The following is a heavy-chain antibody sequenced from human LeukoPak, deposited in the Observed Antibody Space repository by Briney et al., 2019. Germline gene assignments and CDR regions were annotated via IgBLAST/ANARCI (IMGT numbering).Heavy chain of an antibody. CDR3: ARDPRDDFWSGYSTIFDY. CDR2: IKQDGSEK. J-gene: IGHJ4*02. Sequence: GGSLRLSCAASEFTFSSYWMSWVRQAPGKGLEWVANIKQDGSEKYYVDSVKGRFTISRDNAKNSLYLQMNSLRAEDTAVYYCARDPRDDFWSGYSTIFDYWGQGTLVTVSS. D-gene: IGHD3-3*01. CDR1: EFTFSSYW. V-gene: IGHV3-7*01.